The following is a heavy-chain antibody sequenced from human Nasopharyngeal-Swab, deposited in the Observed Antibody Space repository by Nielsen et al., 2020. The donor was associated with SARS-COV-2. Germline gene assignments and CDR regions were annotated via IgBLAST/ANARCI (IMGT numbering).Heavy chain of an antibody. J-gene: IGHJ4*02. CDR2: IDNDGAIT. Sequence: GGSLRLSCAASGFSLRTYWMHWVRQSPGKGLLWVSRIDNDGAITNYADSVKGRFTISRDNAKNTLYLQMNSLRAEDSGLYYCVRDGNYGNYDYWGQGTLVTVSS. D-gene: IGHD3-22*01. CDR1: GFSLRTYW. CDR3: VRDGNYGNYDY. V-gene: IGHV3-74*01.